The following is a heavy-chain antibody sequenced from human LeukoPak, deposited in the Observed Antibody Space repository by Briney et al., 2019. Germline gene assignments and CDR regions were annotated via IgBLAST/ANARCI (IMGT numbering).Heavy chain of an antibody. D-gene: IGHD6-19*01. J-gene: IGHJ4*02. CDR3: VRDLYSSGWFNFDY. CDR1: GYSITSGYY. CDR2: IYHSGST. V-gene: IGHV4-38-2*02. Sequence: PSETLSLTCAVSGYSITSGYYWGSIRQPPGKGLEWIGSIYHSGSTYYNPSLKSRVTISVDTSKNQFSLKLSSVTAADTAVYYCVRDLYSSGWFNFDYWGQGTLVTVSS.